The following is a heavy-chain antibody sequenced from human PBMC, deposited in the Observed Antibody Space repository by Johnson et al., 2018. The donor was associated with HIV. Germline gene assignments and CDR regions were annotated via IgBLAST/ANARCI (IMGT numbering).Heavy chain of an antibody. D-gene: IGHD3-10*01. CDR3: GSGSASDAFDI. CDR1: GFTFSTYA. J-gene: IGHJ3*02. CDR2: INSGGST. V-gene: IGHV3-NL1*01. Sequence: QVLLVESGGGLVQPGGSLRLSCAASGFTFSTYAIHWVRQAPGKGLEWVSVINSGGSTYYADSVKGRFTISRDNPNNMMYLQMTSLSGEDIAQYYYGSGSASDAFDIWGQGTMVIVSS.